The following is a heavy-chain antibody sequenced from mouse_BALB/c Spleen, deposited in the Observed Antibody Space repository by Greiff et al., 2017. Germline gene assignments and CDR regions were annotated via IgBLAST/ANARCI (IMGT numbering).Heavy chain of an antibody. CDR3: ARDQNYGSSWFAY. J-gene: IGHJ3*01. CDR1: GFTFSSYA. D-gene: IGHD1-1*01. CDR2: ISSGGSYT. Sequence: EVMLVESGGGLVKPGGSLKLSCAASGFTFSSYAMSWVRQSPEKRLEWVAEISSGGSYTYYPDTVTGRFTISRDNAKNTLYLEMSSLRSEDTAMYYCARDQNYGSSWFAYWGQGTLVTVSA. V-gene: IGHV5-9-4*01.